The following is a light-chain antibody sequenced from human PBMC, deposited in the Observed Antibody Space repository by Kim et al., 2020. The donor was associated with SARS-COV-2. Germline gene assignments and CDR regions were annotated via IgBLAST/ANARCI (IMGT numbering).Light chain of an antibody. V-gene: IGKV3-11*01. CDR2: DAS. CDR3: QQRRKWPYT. Sequence: EIVLTQSPATLSLSPGERATLSCRASQSVTTYLAWYQQKLGQAPRLLVYDASTRATGIPAKFSGSGSGTDFTLTISSLEPEDFAVYYCQQRRKWPYTFGQGTKLEI. CDR1: QSVTTY. J-gene: IGKJ2*01.